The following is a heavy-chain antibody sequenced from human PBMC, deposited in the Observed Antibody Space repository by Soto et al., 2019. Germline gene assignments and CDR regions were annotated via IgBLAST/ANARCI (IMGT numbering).Heavy chain of an antibody. CDR3: ARGSAPFHRGGYYFDY. CDR2: IKQDGSEK. Sequence: EVQLVESGGGLVQPGGALRLSCAASGFTFSSYWMSWVRQAPGKGLEWVANIKQDGSEKYYVDSVKGRFTISRDNAKNSLYLQMNSLRVEDTAVYYCARGSAPFHRGGYYFDYWGQGTLVTVSS. V-gene: IGHV3-7*03. J-gene: IGHJ4*02. D-gene: IGHD3-3*01. CDR1: GFTFSSYW.